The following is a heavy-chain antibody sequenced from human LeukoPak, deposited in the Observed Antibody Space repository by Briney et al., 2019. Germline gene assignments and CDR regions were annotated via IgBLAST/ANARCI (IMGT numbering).Heavy chain of an antibody. V-gene: IGHV1-18*01. CDR2: ISAYNGNT. J-gene: IGHJ4*02. D-gene: IGHD3-10*01. CDR3: ARLDYGSGSYHFDY. CDR1: GYTFTSYG. Sequence: GASVKVSCKASGYTFTSYGISWVRQAPGQGLEWMGWISAYNGNTNYAQKLQGRVTMTTDTSTSTAYMELRSLRSDDTAVYYCARLDYGSGSYHFDYWGQGTLVTVSS.